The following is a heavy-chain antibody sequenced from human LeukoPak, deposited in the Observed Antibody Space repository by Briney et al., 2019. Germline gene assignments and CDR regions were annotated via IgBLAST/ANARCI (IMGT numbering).Heavy chain of an antibody. V-gene: IGHV4-61*01. CDR3: ARDRDSSFDY. CDR2: IYYSGST. CDR1: GGSVSSGSYY. Sequence: SETLSLTCTVSGGSVSSGSYYWSWLRQPPGTGLEWIGYIYYSGSTNYNPSLKSRVTISVDTSKNQFSLKLSSVTAADTAVYYCARDRDSSFDYWGQGTLVTVSS. D-gene: IGHD6-13*01. J-gene: IGHJ4*02.